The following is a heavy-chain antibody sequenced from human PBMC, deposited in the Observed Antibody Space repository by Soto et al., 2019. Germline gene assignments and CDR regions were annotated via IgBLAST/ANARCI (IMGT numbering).Heavy chain of an antibody. CDR3: AKDRMGAGVRGYFDY. CDR1: GFTFSAYG. J-gene: IGHJ4*02. Sequence: QVQLVESGGGVVQPGRSLRLSCAGSGFTFSAYGMDWVRQAPGKGLEWVAVISYDGSNKYYADSVKGRFTISRDNSKNPLYLQMHSLRAEDTAVYYCAKDRMGAGVRGYFDYWGQGTLVTVSS. D-gene: IGHD3-10*01. CDR2: ISYDGSNK. V-gene: IGHV3-30*18.